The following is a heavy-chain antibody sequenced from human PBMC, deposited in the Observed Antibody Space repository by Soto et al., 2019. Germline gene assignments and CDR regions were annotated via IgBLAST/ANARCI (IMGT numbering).Heavy chain of an antibody. CDR2: ISHSGST. CDR3: VRALAAVQE. Sequence: PSETLSLTCAVYGGSFSGYYCSWVRQPPGKGLEWIGEISHSGSTNYNSSLESRVTISVDTSKNQLFLKLSSVTAADTAVYYCVRALAAVQEWGQGTKVTVSS. D-gene: IGHD6-13*01. V-gene: IGHV4-34*01. CDR1: GGSFSGYY. J-gene: IGHJ4*02.